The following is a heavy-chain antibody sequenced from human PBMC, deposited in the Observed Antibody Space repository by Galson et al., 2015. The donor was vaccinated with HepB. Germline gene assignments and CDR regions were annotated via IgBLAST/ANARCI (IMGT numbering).Heavy chain of an antibody. J-gene: IGHJ3*02. CDR2: ISSSSSYT. V-gene: IGHV3-11*06. CDR3: ARGYSGGSLFSPVIIGDAFDI. CDR1: GFTFSDYY. D-gene: IGHD3-3*01. Sequence: SLRLSCAASGFTFSDYYMSWIRQAPGKGLEWVSYISSSSSYTNYADSVKGRFTISRDNAKNSLYLQMNSLRAEDTAVYYCARGYSGGSLFSPVIIGDAFDIWGQGTMVTVSS.